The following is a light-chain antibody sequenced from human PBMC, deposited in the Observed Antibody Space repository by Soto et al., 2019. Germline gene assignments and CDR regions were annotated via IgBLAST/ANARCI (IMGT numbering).Light chain of an antibody. CDR1: QSVSSSY. CDR2: GAS. CDR3: QQYDTSPRT. J-gene: IGKJ1*01. V-gene: IGKV3-20*01. Sequence: EIVLTQSPGTLSLSPGERATLSCRASQSVSSSYLAWYQQKPGQSPRLLIFGASSRATGTPDRFSGSGSGTDFTLTISRLEPEAFAVYYCQQYDTSPRTFGQGTKVEIK.